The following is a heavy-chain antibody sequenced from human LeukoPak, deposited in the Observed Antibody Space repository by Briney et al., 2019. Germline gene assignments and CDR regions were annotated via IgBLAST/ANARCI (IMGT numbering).Heavy chain of an antibody. CDR1: GFTFSDYG. CDR3: VKGQVEDFLRKYYFDY. CDR2: IRFDGSNT. Sequence: PGGFLRLSCAASGFTFSDYGMHWVRQAPGKGLEWVTFIRFDGSNTYYADSVKGRFTISRDDSENTLYLHMSSLRSEDTALYYCVKGQVEDFLRKYYFDYWGQGILVTVSS. V-gene: IGHV3-30*02. J-gene: IGHJ4*02. D-gene: IGHD3-3*01.